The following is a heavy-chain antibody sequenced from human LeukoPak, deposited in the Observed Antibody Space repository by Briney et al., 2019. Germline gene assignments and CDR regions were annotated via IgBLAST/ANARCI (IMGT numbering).Heavy chain of an antibody. CDR2: ISSSGSYI. CDR1: GFTFSSYS. J-gene: IGHJ4*02. Sequence: GGSLRLSCAASGFTFSSYSMNWVRQAPGKGLEWVSCISSSGSYIYYADSVKGRFTISRDNAKNSLYLQMDRLRAEDTAVNYCARDEYASSPGYFDYWGQGTLVTVSS. CDR3: ARDEYASSPGYFDY. V-gene: IGHV3-21*01. D-gene: IGHD6-6*01.